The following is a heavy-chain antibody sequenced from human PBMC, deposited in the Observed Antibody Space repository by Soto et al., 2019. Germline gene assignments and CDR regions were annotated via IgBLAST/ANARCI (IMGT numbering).Heavy chain of an antibody. V-gene: IGHV1-69*01. CDR2: IIPITGTA. Sequence: QVQLVQSGAEVKKPGSSMKVSCKASGGTFGSYAISWVRQAPGQGPEWMGGIIPITGTANYAQKFQGRVTITADESTITASMQLSSLRSEDTAVYYCARSQGSSTSLEIYYYYYYGMDVWGQGTTVTVSS. CDR1: GGTFGSYA. D-gene: IGHD2-2*01. CDR3: ARSQGSSTSLEIYYYYYYGMDV. J-gene: IGHJ6*02.